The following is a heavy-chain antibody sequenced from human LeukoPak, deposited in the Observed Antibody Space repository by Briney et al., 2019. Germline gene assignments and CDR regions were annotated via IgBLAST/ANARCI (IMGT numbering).Heavy chain of an antibody. CDR3: ARSIAVAGLFDY. V-gene: IGHV1-18*01. D-gene: IGHD6-19*01. Sequence: ASVKVSSKASGYTFTSYGISWVRQAPGQGLEWMGWISAYNGNTNYAQKLQGRVTMTTDTSTSTAYMELRSLRSDDTAVYYCARSIAVAGLFDYWGQGTLVTVSS. CDR2: ISAYNGNT. J-gene: IGHJ4*02. CDR1: GYTFTSYG.